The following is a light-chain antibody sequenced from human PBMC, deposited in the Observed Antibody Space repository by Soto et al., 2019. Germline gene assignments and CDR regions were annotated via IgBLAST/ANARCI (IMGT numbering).Light chain of an antibody. V-gene: IGKV3-11*01. J-gene: IGKJ4*01. Sequence: EIVLTQSPATLSLSPGERATLSCRASQSVSSYLAWYQQKPGQAPRLLISDASNRATGIPARFSGSGSGTDFTLTVSSLEPEDFATYYCQQLNSYLGAFGGGTKVEIK. CDR3: QQLNSYLGA. CDR1: QSVSSY. CDR2: DAS.